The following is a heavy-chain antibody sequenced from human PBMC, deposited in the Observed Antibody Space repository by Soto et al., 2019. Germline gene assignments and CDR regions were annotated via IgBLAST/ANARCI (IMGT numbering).Heavy chain of an antibody. V-gene: IGHV1-2*02. J-gene: IGHJ4*02. Sequence: QVQLVQSGAEVKKPGASVKVSCKGSGYTFIANYIQWVRQAPGQGLEWMGWINPNSGGTTYAQKFQGRDTLTRDTAITTAYMELSGLTSDDTAVYFCAREGSGWKYFDYWGQGSLVTVPS. CDR1: GYTFIANY. CDR2: INPNSGGT. CDR3: AREGSGWKYFDY. D-gene: IGHD6-19*01.